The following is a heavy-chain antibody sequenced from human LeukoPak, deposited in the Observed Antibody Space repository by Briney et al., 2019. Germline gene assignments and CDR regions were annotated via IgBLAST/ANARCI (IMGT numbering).Heavy chain of an antibody. CDR2: ISYDGSNK. CDR1: GFTFSSYA. V-gene: IGHV3-30*04. D-gene: IGHD5-12*01. Sequence: GGSLRLSCAASGFTFSSYAMHWVRQAPGKGLEWVAVISYDGSNKYYADSVKGRFTISRDNSKNTLYLQMNSLRAEDTAMYYCARRGGTVATIGDDFDYWGQGTLVTVSS. J-gene: IGHJ4*02. CDR3: ARRGGTVATIGDDFDY.